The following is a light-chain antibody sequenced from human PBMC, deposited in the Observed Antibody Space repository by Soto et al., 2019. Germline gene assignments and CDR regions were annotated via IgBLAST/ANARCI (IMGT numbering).Light chain of an antibody. V-gene: IGLV2-14*02. CDR1: SSDVASYNL. J-gene: IGLJ2*01. CDR2: EVS. Sequence: QSALTQPASVSGSPGQSITISCTGSSSDVASYNLVSWYQQLPGKAPKLMIYEVSNRPSGVSNRFSGSKSGNTASLTISGLQDEDEADYYCSSYSTGRTDVIFGGGTKLTVL. CDR3: SSYSTGRTDVI.